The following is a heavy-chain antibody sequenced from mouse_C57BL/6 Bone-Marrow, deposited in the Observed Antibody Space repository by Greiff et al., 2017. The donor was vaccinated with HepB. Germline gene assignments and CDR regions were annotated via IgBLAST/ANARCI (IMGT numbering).Heavy chain of an antibody. CDR3: ARLGQLRSAWFAY. CDR2: IDPSDSYT. J-gene: IGHJ3*01. D-gene: IGHD3-2*02. CDR1: GYTFTSYW. V-gene: IGHV1-69*01. Sequence: QVQLKQPGAELVMPGASVKLSCKASGYTFTSYWMHWVKQRPGQGLEWIGEIDPSDSYTNYNQKFKGKSTLTVDKSSSTAYMQLSSLTSEDSAVYYCARLGQLRSAWFAYWGQGTLVTVSA.